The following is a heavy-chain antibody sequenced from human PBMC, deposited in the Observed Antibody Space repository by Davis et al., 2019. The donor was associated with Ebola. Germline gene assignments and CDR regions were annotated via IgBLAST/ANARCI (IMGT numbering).Heavy chain of an antibody. CDR3: ASTYYYDSSGYYDAFDI. CDR2: IYHSGST. Sequence: PSETLSLTCAVSGGSISSSNWWSWVRQPPGKGLEWIGEIYHSGSTNYNPSLKSRVTISVDRSKNQFSLKLSSVTAADTAVYYCASTYYYDSSGYYDAFDIWGQGTMVTVSS. V-gene: IGHV4-4*02. D-gene: IGHD3-22*01. J-gene: IGHJ3*02. CDR1: GGSISSSNW.